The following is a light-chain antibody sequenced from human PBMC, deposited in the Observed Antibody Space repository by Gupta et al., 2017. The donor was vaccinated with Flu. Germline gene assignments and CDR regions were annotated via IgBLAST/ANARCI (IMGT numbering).Light chain of an antibody. CDR2: RNN. CDR3: AAWHDSLSAYV. CDR1: SSNIGSNY. V-gene: IGLV1-47*01. J-gene: IGLJ1*01. Sequence: QSVLTQPPSASGTPGQGVTISCSGSSSNIGSNYVYWYQQLPRTAPKLLIYRNNQRPSGVPDRFSGSRSGTSASLAISGLRSDDEADYYCAAWHDSLSAYVFGTGTKVTVL.